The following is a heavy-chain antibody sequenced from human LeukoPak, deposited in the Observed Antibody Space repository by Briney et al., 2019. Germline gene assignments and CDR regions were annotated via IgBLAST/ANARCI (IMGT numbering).Heavy chain of an antibody. V-gene: IGHV3-20*04. Sequence: GGSLRLSCAASGFTFDDYGMSWVRQAPGKGLEWVSGINWNGGSTGYADSVKGRFTISRDNAKNSLYLQMNSLRAEDTAVYYCAKFLPTHIVVANYYFDYWGQGTLVTVSS. CDR2: INWNGGST. D-gene: IGHD2-21*01. J-gene: IGHJ4*02. CDR3: AKFLPTHIVVANYYFDY. CDR1: GFTFDDYG.